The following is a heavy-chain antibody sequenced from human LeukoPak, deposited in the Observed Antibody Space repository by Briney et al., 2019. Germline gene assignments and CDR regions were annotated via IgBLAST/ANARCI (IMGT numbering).Heavy chain of an antibody. J-gene: IGHJ4*02. CDR2: ISGSGGNT. CDR3: AEDHQWRIRRNYFDY. V-gene: IGHV3-23*01. D-gene: IGHD6-19*01. Sequence: PGGSLRLSCAASGFTFSSYAMSWVRQAPGKGLEWVATISGSGGNTYYADSVKGRFTISRDNSKNTLYLQMNSLRAEDTAVYYCAEDHQWRIRRNYFDYWGQGTLVTVSS. CDR1: GFTFSSYA.